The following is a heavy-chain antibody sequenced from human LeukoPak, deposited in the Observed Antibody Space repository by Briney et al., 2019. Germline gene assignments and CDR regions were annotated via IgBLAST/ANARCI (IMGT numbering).Heavy chain of an antibody. Sequence: GGSLRLSCATSGFIFSTYALSWLRQAPGKGLEWASSISGSGGSTYHADSVKGRFTISRDSCKNTLYLQMNSLRGEDTAIYYCARVIRAAPGKGYFDYWGQGTLVTVSS. CDR1: GFIFSTYA. CDR2: ISGSGGST. CDR3: ARVIRAAPGKGYFDY. J-gene: IGHJ4*02. V-gene: IGHV3-23*01. D-gene: IGHD6-13*01.